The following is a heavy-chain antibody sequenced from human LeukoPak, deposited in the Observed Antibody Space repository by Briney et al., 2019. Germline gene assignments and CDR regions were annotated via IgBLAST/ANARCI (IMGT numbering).Heavy chain of an antibody. J-gene: IGHJ4*02. V-gene: IGHV1-69*13. CDR2: IIPIFGTA. D-gene: IGHD3-10*01. CDR3: ARDRLMVRGVIDY. Sequence: SVKVSCKASGGAFSSYAISWVRQAPGQGLEWMGGIIPIFGTANYAQKFQGRVTITADESTSTAYMELSSLRSEDTAVYYCARDRLMVRGVIDYWGQGTLVTVSS. CDR1: GGAFSSYA.